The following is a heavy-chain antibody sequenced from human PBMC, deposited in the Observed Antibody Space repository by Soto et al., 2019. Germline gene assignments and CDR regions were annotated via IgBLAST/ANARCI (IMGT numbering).Heavy chain of an antibody. J-gene: IGHJ6*02. CDR1: GFTFISYA. V-gene: IGHV3-30-3*01. CDR3: GRALPAAIDSYYYGMDV. Sequence: GGSLRLSCASSGFTFISYAMHLVRQAPGKGLEWVAVISYDGSNKYYADSVKGRFTISRDNSKNTLYLQMNSLGAEGTAVCYWGRALPAAIDSYYYGMDVWGQGTRVTVS. D-gene: IGHD2-2*02. CDR2: ISYDGSNK.